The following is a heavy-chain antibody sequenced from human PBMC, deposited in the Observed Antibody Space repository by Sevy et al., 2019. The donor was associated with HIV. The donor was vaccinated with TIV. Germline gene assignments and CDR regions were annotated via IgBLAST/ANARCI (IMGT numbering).Heavy chain of an antibody. Sequence: ASVKVSCKASGYTFTTYPIGWVRQAPGQGLEWMGWISTYSGETRDAQKFQGRATMTTDTSTTTAYLELRSLRSDDTAVYYCARDSDGSGHYYADYFDYWGQGTLVTVSS. CDR2: ISTYSGET. CDR1: GYTFTTYP. V-gene: IGHV1-18*01. D-gene: IGHD3-22*01. J-gene: IGHJ4*02. CDR3: ARDSDGSGHYYADYFDY.